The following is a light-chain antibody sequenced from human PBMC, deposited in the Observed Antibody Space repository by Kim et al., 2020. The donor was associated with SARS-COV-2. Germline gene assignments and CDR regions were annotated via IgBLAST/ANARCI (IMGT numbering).Light chain of an antibody. CDR2: SSS. Sequence: QSALTQTASVSGSPGQSITISCTGTSRDIGGYDFVSWYQQHPGRAPKLLIYSSSDRTSGTSNRFSGSRSGNTASLTISGLQGDDEAYYYCSAYRGGDSILFGGGTYLTVL. J-gene: IGLJ2*01. CDR1: SRDIGGYDF. V-gene: IGLV2-14*03. CDR3: SAYRGGDSIL.